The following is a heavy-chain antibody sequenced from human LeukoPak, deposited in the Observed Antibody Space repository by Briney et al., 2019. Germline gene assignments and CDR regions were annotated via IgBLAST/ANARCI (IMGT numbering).Heavy chain of an antibody. J-gene: IGHJ4*02. V-gene: IGHV3-74*01. D-gene: IGHD1-26*01. CDR1: GFTLSSYW. Sequence: PGRSLRLSCAASGFTLSSYWMQWVRQVPGKGLVWVSRINSDGSGTTYADSVKGRFTISRDNAKNSLYLQMNSLRAEDTAVYYCARAEWELDYWGQGTLVTVSS. CDR2: INSDGSGT. CDR3: ARAEWELDY.